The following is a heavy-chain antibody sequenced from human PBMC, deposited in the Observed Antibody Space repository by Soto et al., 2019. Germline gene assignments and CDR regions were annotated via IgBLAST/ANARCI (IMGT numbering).Heavy chain of an antibody. J-gene: IGHJ3*02. V-gene: IGHV3-21*01. Sequence: GGALRLSCAASGFTFSSYSMKWVRPAPGKGLEWVSSISSSSSYIYYADSVKGRFTISRDNAKNSLYLQMNSLRVEDTAVYYCARDRGYPDSFDIWGQGTMVTVSS. CDR1: GFTFSSYS. CDR3: ARDRGYPDSFDI. CDR2: ISSSSSYI. D-gene: IGHD3-10*01.